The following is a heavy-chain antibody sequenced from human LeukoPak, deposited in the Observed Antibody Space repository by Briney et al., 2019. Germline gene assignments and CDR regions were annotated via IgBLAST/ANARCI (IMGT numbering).Heavy chain of an antibody. CDR3: ARETAPQDIVVGYLDY. J-gene: IGHJ4*02. Sequence: GGSLRLSCAASGFTVSSNYMSWVRQAPGKGLEWVSVIYSGGSTYYADSVKGRFTISRDNAKNSLYLQMSSLRAEDTAVYYCARETAPQDIVVGYLDYWGQGTLVTVSS. CDR1: GFTVSSNY. D-gene: IGHD2-2*01. V-gene: IGHV3-53*01. CDR2: IYSGGST.